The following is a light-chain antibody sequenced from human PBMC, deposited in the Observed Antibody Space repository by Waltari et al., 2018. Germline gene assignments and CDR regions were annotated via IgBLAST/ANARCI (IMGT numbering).Light chain of an antibody. Sequence: EIVLTLSPGTLSLSPGERVTLSCRASQSVSRALDWYQQKPGQAPRLLLYGASTRATGIPDRFSGSGSGTDFSLTISRLEPEDFAVYYCQHYVRLPVTFGQGTKVEIK. V-gene: IGKV3-20*01. J-gene: IGKJ1*01. CDR2: GAS. CDR3: QHYVRLPVT. CDR1: QSVSRA.